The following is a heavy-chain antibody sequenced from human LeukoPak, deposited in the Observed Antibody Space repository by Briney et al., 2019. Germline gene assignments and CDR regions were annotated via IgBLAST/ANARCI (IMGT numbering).Heavy chain of an antibody. CDR3: ASSITMVRGDDAFDI. CDR1: GGSISSYY. CDR2: IYYSGST. D-gene: IGHD3-10*01. Sequence: SETLSLTCTVSGGSISSYYWSWIRQPPGKGLEWIGYIYYSGSTNYNPSLKSRVTISVDTSKNQFSLKLSSVTAAETAVYYCASSITMVRGDDAFDIWGQGTMVTVSS. J-gene: IGHJ3*02. V-gene: IGHV4-59*01.